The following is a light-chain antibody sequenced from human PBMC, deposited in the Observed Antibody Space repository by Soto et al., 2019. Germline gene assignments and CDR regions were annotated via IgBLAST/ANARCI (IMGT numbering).Light chain of an antibody. V-gene: IGLV2-14*03. Sequence: QSVLTQPASVSGSPGQSITISCTGTSSDVGGYNYVSWYQHHPGKAPKLMIYDVSNRLSGVSNRFSGSKSGNTASLTISGLQAEDEADYYCNSYTSTSTSYVFGTGTKLTVL. CDR3: NSYTSTSTSYV. CDR2: DVS. CDR1: SSDVGGYNY. J-gene: IGLJ1*01.